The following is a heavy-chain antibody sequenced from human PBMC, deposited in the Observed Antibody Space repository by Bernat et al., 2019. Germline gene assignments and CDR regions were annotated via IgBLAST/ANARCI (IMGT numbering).Heavy chain of an antibody. CDR1: GFTFSNYR. Sequence: EVQLVESGGGLVRPGGSLRLSCAASGFTFSNYRMHWVRQAPGKGLEWVSSISSSSTYIYYADSVKGRFTISRDDAEHSLYLQMNSLRAEDTAVYYCAPHGTILDSWGQGTLVTVSS. V-gene: IGHV3-21*01. CDR2: ISSSSTYI. J-gene: IGHJ4*02. CDR3: APHGTILDS. D-gene: IGHD2-2*02.